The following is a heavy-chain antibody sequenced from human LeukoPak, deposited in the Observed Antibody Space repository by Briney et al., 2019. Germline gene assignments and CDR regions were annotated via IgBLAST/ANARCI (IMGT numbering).Heavy chain of an antibody. Sequence: SETQSLTCTVSGGSITSYYWGWIRQPPGKGLEYIGYIYYSGTTNYSPSLKSRVTMSVDTSKNQFSLKLSSVTAADTAVYYCARLERTTTNAFDIWGQGTMVTVSS. CDR2: IYYSGTT. D-gene: IGHD2-2*01. V-gene: IGHV4-59*08. J-gene: IGHJ3*02. CDR1: GGSITSYY. CDR3: ARLERTTTNAFDI.